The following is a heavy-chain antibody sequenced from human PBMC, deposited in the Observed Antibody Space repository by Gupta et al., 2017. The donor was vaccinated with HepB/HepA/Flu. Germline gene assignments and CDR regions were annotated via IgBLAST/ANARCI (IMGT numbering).Heavy chain of an antibody. V-gene: IGHV3-23*01. J-gene: IGHJ4*02. Sequence: EVQLLESGGGLVQPGGSLSLSCAASVFNFAGQAMRWFRQAPGQGLEWVSSISISGDKTYYADSVKGRFTISRDNSKNTLFLQMNSLRAEDTALYYCAKDLTGTYSDYFDYWGQGTQVTVSS. CDR1: VFNFAGQA. D-gene: IGHD1-26*01. CDR2: ISISGDKT. CDR3: AKDLTGTYSDYFDY.